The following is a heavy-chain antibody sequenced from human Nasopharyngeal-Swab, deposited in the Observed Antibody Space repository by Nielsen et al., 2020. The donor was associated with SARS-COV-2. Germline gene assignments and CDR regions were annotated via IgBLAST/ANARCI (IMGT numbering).Heavy chain of an antibody. D-gene: IGHD2-21*02. Sequence: GESLKISCAASGFTFSSSDMSWVRQAPGKGLEWLSTISGHTGNSYYRDSVRGRFTISRDNPKNTLYLQLNSLRAEDTAVYYCAKDGDWNYRYWFSFWGHGTLVTVSS. CDR2: ISGHTGNS. CDR3: AKDGDWNYRYWFSF. CDR1: GFTFSSSD. J-gene: IGHJ4*01. V-gene: IGHV3-23*01.